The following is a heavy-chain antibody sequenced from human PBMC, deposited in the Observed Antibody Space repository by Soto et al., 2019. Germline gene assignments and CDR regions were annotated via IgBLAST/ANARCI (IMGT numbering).Heavy chain of an antibody. V-gene: IGHV4-59*01. CDR3: ARPAYVPSGYHYFDY. J-gene: IGHJ4*02. Sequence: LSLTCTVSGGSISGDYWSWIRQPPGKGLEWIGYIYYSGSTIYNPSLKSRVTISVDTSKNQFSLKLSSVTAADTAVYYCARPAYVPSGYHYFDYWGQGTLVTVSS. D-gene: IGHD3-22*01. CDR2: IYYSGST. CDR1: GGSISGDY.